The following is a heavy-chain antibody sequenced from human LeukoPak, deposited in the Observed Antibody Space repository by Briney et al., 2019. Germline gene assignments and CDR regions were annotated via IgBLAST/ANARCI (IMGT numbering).Heavy chain of an antibody. CDR1: GGSITSNTYY. J-gene: IGHJ5*02. CDR3: ARLSAAIPRWFDL. Sequence: SETLSLTCTVSGGSITSNTYYWGWIRQPPGKGLEWLGHTYHSGNTYYESSLESRVNISADTSRNQFSLKLSSVTAADTAVYYCARLSAAIPRWFDLWGQGTLVTVSA. D-gene: IGHD2-2*02. V-gene: IGHV4-39*01. CDR2: TYHSGNT.